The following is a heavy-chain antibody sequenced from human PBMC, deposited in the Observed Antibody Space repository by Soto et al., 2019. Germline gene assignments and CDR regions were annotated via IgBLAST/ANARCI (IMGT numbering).Heavy chain of an antibody. V-gene: IGHV3-23*01. CDR3: AKEEWPGGAYNH. CDR1: GFAFGNYP. Sequence: EVQLLESGGALVQPGGSLRLSCAASGFAFGNYPMGWVRQAPGKGLEWVTHISNSGDRTFYPESVKGRFTISRDNSRNTLYLQMNSLGVEDTAVYHCAKEEWPGGAYNHWGQGTLVTVSS. J-gene: IGHJ4*02. D-gene: IGHD3-3*01. CDR2: ISNSGDRT.